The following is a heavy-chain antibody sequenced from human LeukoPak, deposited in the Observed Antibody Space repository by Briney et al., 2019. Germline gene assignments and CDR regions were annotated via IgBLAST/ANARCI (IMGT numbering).Heavy chain of an antibody. CDR1: GGSISSYY. CDR2: IYYSGST. D-gene: IGHD3-22*01. CDR3: ARHSTYYYDSSGYHYHYFDY. Sequence: SETLSLTCTVSGGSISSYYWSWIRQPPGKGLEWIGYIYYSGSTNYNPSLKSRVTISVDTSKNQFSLKLSSVTAADTAVYYCARHSTYYYDSSGYHYHYFDYWRQGTLVTVSS. V-gene: IGHV4-59*08. J-gene: IGHJ4*02.